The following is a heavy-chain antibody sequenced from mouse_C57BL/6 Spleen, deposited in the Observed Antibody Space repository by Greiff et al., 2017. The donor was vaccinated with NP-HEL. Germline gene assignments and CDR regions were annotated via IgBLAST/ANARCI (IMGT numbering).Heavy chain of an antibody. V-gene: IGHV1-55*01. CDR1: GYTFTSYW. CDR2: LYPGSGST. J-gene: IGHJ4*01. Sequence: VQLQQPGAELVKPGASVKMSCKASGYTFTSYWITWVKQRPGQGLEWIGDLYPGSGSTNYNEKFKSKATLTVDTSSSTAYMQLSSLTSEDSAVYYCARRDYYSKYYAMDYWGQGTSVTVSS. D-gene: IGHD2-5*01. CDR3: ARRDYYSKYYAMDY.